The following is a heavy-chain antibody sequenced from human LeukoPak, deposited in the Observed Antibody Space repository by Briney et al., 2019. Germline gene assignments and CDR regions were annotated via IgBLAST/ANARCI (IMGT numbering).Heavy chain of an antibody. J-gene: IGHJ4*02. D-gene: IGHD3-22*01. Sequence: SETLSLTCTVSGGSISSGGYCWSWLRQHPGEGLEWIGYIFYSGSTYYSPSLKSRVTISVDTSKNQFSLKLSSVTAADTAVYYCARAFSSGYYYFDYWGQGTLVTVSS. CDR1: GGSISSGGYC. CDR3: ARAFSSGYYYFDY. V-gene: IGHV4-31*03. CDR2: IFYSGST.